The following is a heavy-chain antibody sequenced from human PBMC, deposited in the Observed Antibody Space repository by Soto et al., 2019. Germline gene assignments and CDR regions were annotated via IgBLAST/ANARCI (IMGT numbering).Heavy chain of an antibody. CDR3: ARAGYGYMDV. J-gene: IGHJ6*03. Sequence: SETLSLTCAVYGGSFSGYYWSWIRQPPGKGLEWIGEINHSGSTNYNPSLKSRVTISVDTSKNQFSLKLSSVTAADTAVYYCARAGYGYMDVWGKGTTVTVSS. CDR1: GGSFSGYY. CDR2: INHSGST. V-gene: IGHV4-34*01. D-gene: IGHD5-12*01.